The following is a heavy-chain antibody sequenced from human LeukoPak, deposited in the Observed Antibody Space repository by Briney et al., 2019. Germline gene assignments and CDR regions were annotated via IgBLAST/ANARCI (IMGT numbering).Heavy chain of an antibody. CDR3: TTEVAGYSYAKGYAFDI. J-gene: IGHJ3*02. Sequence: GASVKASCKVSGYTLTELSMHWVRQAPGKGLEWMGGFDPEDGETIYAQKFQGRVTMTEDTSTDTAYMELSSLRSEDTAVYYCTTEVAGYSYAKGYAFDIWGQGTMVTVSS. CDR1: GYTLTELS. CDR2: FDPEDGET. V-gene: IGHV1-24*01. D-gene: IGHD5-18*01.